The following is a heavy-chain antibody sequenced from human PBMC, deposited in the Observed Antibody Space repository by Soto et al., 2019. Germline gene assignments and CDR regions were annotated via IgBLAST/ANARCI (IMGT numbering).Heavy chain of an antibody. CDR3: ARTNYDILTGHRQHSFDP. D-gene: IGHD3-9*01. CDR1: GYTFTSYY. V-gene: IGHV1-46*03. Sequence: GASVKVSCKASGYTFTSYYMHWVRQAPGQGLEWMGIINPSGGSTSYAQKFQGRVTMTRDTSTSTVYMELSSLRSEDTAVYYCARTNYDILTGHRQHSFDPWGQGTLVTVSS. J-gene: IGHJ5*02. CDR2: INPSGGST.